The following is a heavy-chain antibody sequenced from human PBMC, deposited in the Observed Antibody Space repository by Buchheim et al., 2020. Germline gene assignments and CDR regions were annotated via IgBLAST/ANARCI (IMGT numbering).Heavy chain of an antibody. CDR3: ARSTAETRWFFDV. Sequence: QVQLVQSGAEVKKPGSSVKVSCKASEGTLNTYGVSWVRQAPGQGLEWMAWIIPMFGTVYYAQKFQGRVTITADTSTGTVYVEVTSLRFEDTAVYYCARSTAETRWFFDVWGRGT. J-gene: IGHJ2*01. CDR2: IIPMFGTV. D-gene: IGHD6-6*01. CDR1: EGTLNTYG. V-gene: IGHV1-69*06.